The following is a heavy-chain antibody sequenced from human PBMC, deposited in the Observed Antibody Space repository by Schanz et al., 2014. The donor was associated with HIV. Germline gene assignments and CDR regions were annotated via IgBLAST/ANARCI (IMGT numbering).Heavy chain of an antibody. D-gene: IGHD1-26*01. Sequence: DVQLVESGGSLVQPGGSLRLSCAASGFSFSNFWVTWVRQAPGKRLEWVANIKQDESEKYYADSVKGRFTISRDNAKNSLYLQMNSLRAEDTAVYYCVLPSAKIVGGLGEHYFDHWGQGTLVTVSS. J-gene: IGHJ4*02. CDR2: IKQDESEK. V-gene: IGHV3-7*01. CDR1: GFSFSNFW. CDR3: VLPSAKIVGGLGEHYFDH.